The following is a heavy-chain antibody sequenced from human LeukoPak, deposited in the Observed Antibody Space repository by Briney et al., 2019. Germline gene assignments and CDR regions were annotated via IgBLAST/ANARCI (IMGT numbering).Heavy chain of an antibody. V-gene: IGHV5-51*01. J-gene: IGHJ4*02. CDR3: ARLYYHASDYPDY. CDR2: IYPDDSDT. Sequence: HGESLRISCKGSGYSFTSYWISWVRQMPEKGLEWMGIIYPDDSDTRYSPSFQGQVTISADKSINTAYLQWSSLKASDTAMYYCARLYYHASDYPDYWGQGTLVTVSS. D-gene: IGHD3-22*01. CDR1: GYSFTSYW.